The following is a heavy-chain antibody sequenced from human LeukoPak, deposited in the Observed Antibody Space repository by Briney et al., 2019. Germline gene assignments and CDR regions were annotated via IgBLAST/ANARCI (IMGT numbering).Heavy chain of an antibody. J-gene: IGHJ4*02. V-gene: IGHV3-7*01. CDR1: GLTFSHYW. CDR3: ARDYADY. CDR2: IKPDGSDQ. D-gene: IGHD4-17*01. Sequence: GGSLRLSCAASGLTFSHYWMTWVRQAPGKGLEWVANIKPDGSDQYYVDSVKGRFTISRDNAKNSLHLHMNSLRGEDTAVYYCARDYADYWGQGTLVTVSS.